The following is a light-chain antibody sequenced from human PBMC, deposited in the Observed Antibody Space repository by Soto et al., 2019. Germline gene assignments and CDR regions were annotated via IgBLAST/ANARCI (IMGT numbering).Light chain of an antibody. CDR3: LQLNSYPRT. J-gene: IGKJ1*01. Sequence: DIQLTQSPSFLSASVGVRVTITCRASQGISSYLAWYQQKPGKAPKLLIYAASTLQSGVPSRFSGSGSGKEFTLTISSLQPEDFATYYCLQLNSYPRTFGQGTKVDIK. CDR1: QGISSY. V-gene: IGKV1-9*01. CDR2: AAS.